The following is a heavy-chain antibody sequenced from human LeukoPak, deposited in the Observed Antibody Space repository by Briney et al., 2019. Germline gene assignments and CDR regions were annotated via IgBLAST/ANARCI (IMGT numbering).Heavy chain of an antibody. Sequence: SETLSLTCAVSGGSISSSNWWSWVRQPPGKGLEWIGEIYHSGSTNYNPSLKSRVTISVDTSKNQFSLKLSSVTAADTAVYYCARRLEYYGSGRLYYYYYYMDVWGKGTTVTISS. V-gene: IGHV4-4*02. CDR1: GGSISSSNW. CDR3: ARRLEYYGSGRLYYYYYYMDV. D-gene: IGHD3-10*01. CDR2: IYHSGST. J-gene: IGHJ6*03.